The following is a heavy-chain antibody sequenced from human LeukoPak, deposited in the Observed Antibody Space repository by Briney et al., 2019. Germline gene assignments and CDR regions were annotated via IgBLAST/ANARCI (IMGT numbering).Heavy chain of an antibody. CDR2: IKEDGSEK. J-gene: IGHJ4*02. Sequence: GGSLRLSCAASGFLFSRYWMSWVRQAPGKGLEWVANIKEDGSEKYYVESMKGRFTISRDNAKNTLYLQMNSLRAEDTAVYYCARVNYGDYSDYWGQGTLVTVSS. CDR1: GFLFSRYW. V-gene: IGHV3-7*01. CDR3: ARVNYGDYSDY. D-gene: IGHD4-17*01.